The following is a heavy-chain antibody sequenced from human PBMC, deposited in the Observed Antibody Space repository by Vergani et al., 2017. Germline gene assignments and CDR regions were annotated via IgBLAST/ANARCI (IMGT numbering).Heavy chain of an antibody. J-gene: IGHJ4*02. CDR3: ARVGIFGVVTD. Sequence: QVQLQQWGAGLLKPSETLSLTCAVYGGSFSGYYWSWIRQPPGKGLEWIGEINHSGSTNYNPSLKSRVTISVDTSKNQFSLKLSSVTAADTAVYYCARVGIFGVVTDWGQGTLVTVSS. D-gene: IGHD3-3*01. CDR1: GGSFSGYY. CDR2: INHSGST. V-gene: IGHV4-34*01.